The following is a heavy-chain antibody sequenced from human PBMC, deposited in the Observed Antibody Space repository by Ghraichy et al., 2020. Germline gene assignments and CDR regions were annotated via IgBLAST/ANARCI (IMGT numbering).Heavy chain of an antibody. CDR1: GFTFSNDG. CDR3: AKVTGTTPSLGYYGMDV. Sequence: GGSLRLSCAASGFTFSNDGMSWGRQAQGKGLEWVSGISGSGGSTYYADSVKGRLTIFRDNSKNTLYLQMNSLRAEDTAVYYCAKVTGTTPSLGYYGMDVWCQGTTVTVSS. V-gene: IGHV3-23*01. J-gene: IGHJ6*02. D-gene: IGHD3-16*02. CDR2: ISGSGGST.